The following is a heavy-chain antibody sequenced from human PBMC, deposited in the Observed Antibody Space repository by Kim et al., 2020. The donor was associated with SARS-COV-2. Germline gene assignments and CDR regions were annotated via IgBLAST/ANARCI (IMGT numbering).Heavy chain of an antibody. CDR3: ARRKDTGGGNTFDY. CDR1: GFSVSRHW. J-gene: IGHJ4*02. D-gene: IGHD2-15*01. V-gene: IGHV3-74*01. Sequence: VGSLRLSCAASGFSVSRHWMNWVRQAPGKGLEWVSRINFDGSSISYAHSVKGRFTISRDNAKNTLSLEMNSLRPEDTAVYYCARRKDTGGGNTFDYWGQG. CDR2: INFDGSSI.